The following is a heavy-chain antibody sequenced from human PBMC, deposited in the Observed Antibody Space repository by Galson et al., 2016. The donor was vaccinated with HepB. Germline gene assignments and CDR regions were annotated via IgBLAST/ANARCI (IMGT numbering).Heavy chain of an antibody. D-gene: IGHD3-22*01. CDR2: INGDGSTK. V-gene: IGHV3-7*03. Sequence: SLRLSCAASGFTFSSYWMTWVRQAPGKGLEWVASINGDGSTKYYVDSVKGRFTISRDNAKNSLYLQMNSLRSDDTAVYYCARHTYDNAYWGQGTLVTVSS. CDR3: ARHTYDNAY. CDR1: GFTFSSYW. J-gene: IGHJ4*02.